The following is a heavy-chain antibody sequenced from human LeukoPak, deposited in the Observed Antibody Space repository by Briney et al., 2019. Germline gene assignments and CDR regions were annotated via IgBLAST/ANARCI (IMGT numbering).Heavy chain of an antibody. V-gene: IGHV4-34*01. CDR3: ARPARIAASGRYAFDF. Sequence: SETLSLTCAVYGGSFSGYYWSWIRQPPGKGLEWIGEINHSGSTNYNPSLKSRVTISVDKSKNQFSLKLSSVTAADTAVYYCARPARIAASGRYAFDFWGEGTLVTVSS. CDR1: GGSFSGYY. D-gene: IGHD6-13*01. CDR2: INHSGST. J-gene: IGHJ3*01.